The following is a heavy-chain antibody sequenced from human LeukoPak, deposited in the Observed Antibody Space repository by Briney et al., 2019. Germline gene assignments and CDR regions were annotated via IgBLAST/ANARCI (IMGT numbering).Heavy chain of an antibody. CDR1: GFTFSSYA. CDR3: ARDNSGPLRAGYYGMDV. V-gene: IGHV3-30-3*01. CDR2: ISYDGGNK. Sequence: GRTLRLSCAASGFTFSSYAMHCVRQAPPKGLQGGAVISYDGGNKYYNDSVKGRFTISLANSKSTMYLQMNSLKAADTAVQYCARDNSGPLRAGYYGMDVWGQGTTVTVSS. J-gene: IGHJ6*02. D-gene: IGHD5-12*01.